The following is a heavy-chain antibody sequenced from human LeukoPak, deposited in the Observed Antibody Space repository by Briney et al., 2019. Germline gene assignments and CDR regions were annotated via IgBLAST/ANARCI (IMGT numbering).Heavy chain of an antibody. D-gene: IGHD2-15*01. Sequence: PSETLSLTCTVSGGSISSYYWSWIRQPAGKGLEWIGRIYTSGSTNYNPSLKSRVTKSVDTSKNQFSLKLSSVTAADTAVYYCARGYCSGGSCYLDYWGQGTLVTVSS. V-gene: IGHV4-4*07. CDR3: ARGYCSGGSCYLDY. CDR2: IYTSGST. CDR1: GGSISSYY. J-gene: IGHJ4*02.